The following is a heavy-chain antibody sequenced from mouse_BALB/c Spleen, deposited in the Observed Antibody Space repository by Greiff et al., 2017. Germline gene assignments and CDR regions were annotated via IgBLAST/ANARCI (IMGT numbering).Heavy chain of an antibody. CDR2: ISSGGST. CDR3: ARGSHYGDYLFAY. Sequence: EVQGVESGGGLVKPGGSLKLSCAASGFTFSSYAMSWVRQTPEKRLEWVASISSGGSTYYSDSVKGRFTISRDNARDILYLQMGSLRSEDTAMYYCARGSHYGDYLFAYWGQGTLVTVSA. J-gene: IGHJ3*01. V-gene: IGHV5-6-5*01. D-gene: IGHD2-13*01. CDR1: GFTFSSYA.